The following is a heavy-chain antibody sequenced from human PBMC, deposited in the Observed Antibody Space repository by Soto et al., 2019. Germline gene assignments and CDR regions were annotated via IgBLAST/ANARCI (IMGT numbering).Heavy chain of an antibody. D-gene: IGHD4-4*01. CDR1: EYTFTSYA. V-gene: IGHV1-3*01. J-gene: IGHJ4*02. Sequence: ASVKFSCKASEYTFTSYAMHWVRQAHGQSLEWMGWINAGNGNTKYSQKFQGRVTITRDTSASTAYMELSSLRSEDTAVYYCARELQGLYYFDYWGLGTLVTVSS. CDR2: INAGNGNT. CDR3: ARELQGLYYFDY.